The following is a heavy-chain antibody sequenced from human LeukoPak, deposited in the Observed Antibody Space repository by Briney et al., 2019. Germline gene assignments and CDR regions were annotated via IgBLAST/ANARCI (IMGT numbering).Heavy chain of an antibody. V-gene: IGHV3-64*01. J-gene: IGHJ4*02. CDR1: GFTFNSYA. D-gene: IGHD2-2*01. CDR3: ARGYCSSTSCYSTAIDY. CDR2: ISSNGGST. Sequence: GGSLRLSCAASGFTFNSYAMHWVRQAPGKGLEYVSAISSNGGSTYYANSVKGRFTISRDNSKNTLYLQMGSLRAEDMAVYYCARGYCSSTSCYSTAIDYWGQGTLVTVSS.